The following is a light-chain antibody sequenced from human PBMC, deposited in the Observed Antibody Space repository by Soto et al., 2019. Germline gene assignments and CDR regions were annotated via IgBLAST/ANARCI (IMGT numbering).Light chain of an antibody. CDR1: SSDVGAYDN. CDR2: EVS. CDR3: SSYTSSSTRV. Sequence: QSVLTQPASVSGSPGQSITISCTGTSSDVGAYDNVSWYQQHPDKAPKLMNYEVSNRPSGVSNRFSGSKSVNTATLTISGLQAEDEADYYCSSYTSSSTRVFGTGTKVTVL. J-gene: IGLJ1*01. V-gene: IGLV2-14*03.